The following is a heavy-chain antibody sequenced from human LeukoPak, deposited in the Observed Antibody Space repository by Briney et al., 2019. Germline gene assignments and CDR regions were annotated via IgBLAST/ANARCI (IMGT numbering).Heavy chain of an antibody. D-gene: IGHD3-22*01. CDR1: GFTFSRYE. CDR2: ISSSGSTI. J-gene: IGHJ4*02. CDR3: ARTNYDSSGRGVFDY. V-gene: IGHV3-48*03. Sequence: QAGGSLRLSCAASGFTFSRYEINWVRQAPGKGLEGVSYISSSGSTIYYADSVKGRFTISRDNAKNSLYLQMNSLRAEDTAVYYCARTNYDSSGRGVFDYWGQGTLVTVSS.